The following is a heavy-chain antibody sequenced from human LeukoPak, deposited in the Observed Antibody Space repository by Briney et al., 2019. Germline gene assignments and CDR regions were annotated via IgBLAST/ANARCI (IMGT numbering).Heavy chain of an antibody. Sequence: SGGSLRLSCAASGFTFSSYAMHWVRQAPGKGLEWVEVISYDGSNKYYADSVKGRFTISRDNSKNTLYLQMNSLRAEDTAVYYCARPYGRDYWGQGTLVTVSS. CDR1: GFTFSSYA. V-gene: IGHV3-30-3*01. CDR3: ARPYGRDY. J-gene: IGHJ4*02. D-gene: IGHD4-17*01. CDR2: ISYDGSNK.